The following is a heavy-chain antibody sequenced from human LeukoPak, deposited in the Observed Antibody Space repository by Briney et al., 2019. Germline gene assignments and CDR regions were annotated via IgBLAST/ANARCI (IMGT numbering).Heavy chain of an antibody. V-gene: IGHV3-23*01. D-gene: IGHD3-10*01. J-gene: IGHJ6*03. CDR1: GFTFSSYG. CDR2: ISGSGGST. Sequence: GGSLRLSCAASGFTFSSYGMSWVRQAPGKGLEWVSAISGSGGSTYYEDSVKGRFTISRDNSKNTLYLQMNSLRAEDTAVYYCARVYYGSGSLHYYYYYMDVWGKGTTVTISS. CDR3: ARVYYGSGSLHYYYYYMDV.